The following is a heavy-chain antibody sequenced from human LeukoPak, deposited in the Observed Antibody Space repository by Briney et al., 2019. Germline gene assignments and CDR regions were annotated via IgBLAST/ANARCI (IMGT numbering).Heavy chain of an antibody. V-gene: IGHV3-74*01. CDR3: ARSGWPYYFDY. J-gene: IGHJ4*02. CDR1: GFTFRSYW. D-gene: IGHD3-22*01. CDR2: IHSDGCST. Sequence: PGGSLRLSCAASGFTFRSYWMHWVRQAPGKGLVWVSRIHSDGCSTSYADSVRGRFTISRDDAKSTLYLPMNSLKAEDTAVYYCARSGWPYYFDYWGQGTLVTVSS.